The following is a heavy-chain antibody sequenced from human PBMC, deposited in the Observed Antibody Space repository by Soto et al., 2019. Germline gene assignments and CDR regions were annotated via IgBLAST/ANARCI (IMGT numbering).Heavy chain of an antibody. J-gene: IGHJ3*02. D-gene: IGHD6-13*01. Sequence: QVQLVESGGGVVQPGRSLRLSCAASGFTFSSYGMHWVRQAPGKGLVWVAVISYDGSNKYYADSVKGRFTISRDNSKNTLYLQMNSLRAEDTAVYYCAKADSWYGAFDIWGQGTMVTVSS. CDR1: GFTFSSYG. CDR2: ISYDGSNK. CDR3: AKADSWYGAFDI. V-gene: IGHV3-30*18.